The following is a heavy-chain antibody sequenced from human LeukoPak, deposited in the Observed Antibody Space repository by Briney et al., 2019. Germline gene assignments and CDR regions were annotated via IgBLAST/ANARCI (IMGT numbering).Heavy chain of an antibody. J-gene: IGHJ4*02. CDR3: AREGGYDPYFDY. D-gene: IGHD5-12*01. V-gene: IGHV3-33*01. CDR1: GFTFSSYG. CDR2: MWYDGSNK. Sequence: AGRSLRLSCAASGFTFSSYGMHWVRQAPGQGLEWVAVMWYDGSNKYYADSVKGRFTISRDNSKNTLYLQMNSLRAEDTAVYYCAREGGYDPYFDYWGQGTLVTVSS.